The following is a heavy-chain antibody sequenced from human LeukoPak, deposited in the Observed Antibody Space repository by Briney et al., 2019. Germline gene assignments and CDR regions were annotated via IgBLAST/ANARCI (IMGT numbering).Heavy chain of an antibody. V-gene: IGHV3-74*01. Sequence: PGGSLRLSCAASGFTFSSYWMHWVRQAPGKGLVWVSRINSDGSSTSYAGSVKGRFTISRDNAKNTLYLQMNSLRAEDTAVYYCARGTPSSSGWLYYGMDVWGQGTTVTVSS. CDR2: INSDGSST. CDR3: ARGTPSSSGWLYYGMDV. CDR1: GFTFSSYW. D-gene: IGHD6-19*01. J-gene: IGHJ6*02.